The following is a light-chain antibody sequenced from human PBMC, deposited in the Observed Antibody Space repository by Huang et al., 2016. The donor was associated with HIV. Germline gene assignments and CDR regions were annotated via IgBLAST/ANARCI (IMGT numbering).Light chain of an antibody. CDR1: QSISKY. CDR3: QQSYWSPRT. J-gene: IGKJ2*01. CDR2: GAS. V-gene: IGKV1-39*01. Sequence: DIQMTQSPSSLSASVGDRVIITCRASQSISKYVNWYQQMPGKAPKLLIYGASSLQSGVSSRFSGGASGTDFTLTSRSLQPEDAATYYCQQSYWSPRTFGQGTLVEI.